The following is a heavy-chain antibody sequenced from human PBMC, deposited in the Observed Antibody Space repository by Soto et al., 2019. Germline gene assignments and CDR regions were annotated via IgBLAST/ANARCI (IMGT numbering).Heavy chain of an antibody. Sequence: EVQLVESGGGLVQPGGSLRLSCAASGFTFSSYWMSWVLQAPGKGLDWVANIKQDGSGKYYVDSVKGRFTISRDNAKSSLYLQMNSLIAEDTAVYYCASDSADACDIWGQGTMVTVSS. CDR1: GFTFSSYW. J-gene: IGHJ3*02. CDR2: IKQDGSGK. CDR3: ASDSADACDI. V-gene: IGHV3-7*01.